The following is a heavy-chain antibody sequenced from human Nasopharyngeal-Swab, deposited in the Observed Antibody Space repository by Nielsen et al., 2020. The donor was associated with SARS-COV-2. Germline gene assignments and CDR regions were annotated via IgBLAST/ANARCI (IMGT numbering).Heavy chain of an antibody. CDR1: GSSFSRYW. Sequence: GESLKISCAASGSSFSRYWMHWVRQTPGDGLVWVSRIDEYGAITNYADSVEGRFTISRDNAKNTLYLQMNSLRAEDTAVYYCVREGLIDPWGQGTLVTVSS. CDR2: IDEYGAIT. CDR3: VREGLIDP. V-gene: IGHV3-74*01. D-gene: IGHD2-21*01. J-gene: IGHJ5*02.